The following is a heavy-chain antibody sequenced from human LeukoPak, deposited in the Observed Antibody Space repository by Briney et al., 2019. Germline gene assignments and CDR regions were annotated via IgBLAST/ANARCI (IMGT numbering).Heavy chain of an antibody. CDR1: GFTVSSIA. J-gene: IGHJ4*02. Sequence: GGSLRLSCAASGFTVSSIAMTWVRQAPGKGLEWVSSIRSNGDTTYNADSVKGRFTISRDNSKNTLYLQMNSLRDEDTAIYCCAKGQELDDGVFDSWGQGTLVTVSS. D-gene: IGHD1-1*01. V-gene: IGHV3-23*01. CDR2: IRSNGDTT. CDR3: AKGQELDDGVFDS.